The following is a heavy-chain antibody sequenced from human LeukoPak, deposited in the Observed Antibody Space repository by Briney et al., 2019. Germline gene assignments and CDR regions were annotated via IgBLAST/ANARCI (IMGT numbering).Heavy chain of an antibody. J-gene: IGHJ6*02. D-gene: IGHD4-17*01. CDR3: ARHGGEIGNYGEVFYYYGMDV. V-gene: IGHV4-59*08. CDR2: INYSGST. CDR1: GGSISSYY. Sequence: SETLSLTCTVSGGSISSYYWSWIRQPPGKGLEWIGNINYSGSTNYNPSLKSRVTISVDTSKNQFSLKLSSVTAADTAVYYCARHGGEIGNYGEVFYYYGMDVWGQGTTVTVSS.